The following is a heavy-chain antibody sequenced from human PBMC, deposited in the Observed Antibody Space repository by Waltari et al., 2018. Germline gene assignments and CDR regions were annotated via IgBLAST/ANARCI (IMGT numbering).Heavy chain of an antibody. D-gene: IGHD4-4*01. CDR3: ARVEATETGDYGMDV. J-gene: IGHJ6*02. CDR2: IKEDGSEK. Sequence: GSLRLSCAASGFTFTSYWMTWVRQAPGKGLESVANIKEDGSEKYYVDSVKGRFTISRDNAKKSLYLQMNNLRAEDAAVYYCARVEATETGDYGMDVWGQGTTVTVSS. CDR1: GFTFTSYW. V-gene: IGHV3-7*01.